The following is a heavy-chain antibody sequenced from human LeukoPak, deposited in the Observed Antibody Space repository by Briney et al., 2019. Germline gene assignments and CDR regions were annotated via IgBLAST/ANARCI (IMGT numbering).Heavy chain of an antibody. CDR2: IRYDGSNK. CDR1: GFTFSSYG. J-gene: IGHJ4*02. V-gene: IGHV3-30*02. CDR3: AKILSGPLGDYGDYVHFDY. D-gene: IGHD4-17*01. Sequence: PGGSLRLSCAASGFTFSSYGMHWVRQAPGKGLEWVAFIRYDGSNKYYADSVKGRFTISRDNSKNTLYLQMSSLRAEDTAVYYCAKILSGPLGDYGDYVHFDYWGQGTLVTVSS.